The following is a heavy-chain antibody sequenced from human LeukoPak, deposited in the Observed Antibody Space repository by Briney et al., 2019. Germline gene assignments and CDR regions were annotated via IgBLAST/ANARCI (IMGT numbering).Heavy chain of an antibody. D-gene: IGHD3-3*01. V-gene: IGHV4-59*01. J-gene: IGHJ6*03. CDR3: AGQYYDFWSGYDYYYYYMDV. CDR1: GGSISSYY. Sequence: PSETLSLTCTVSGGSISSYYWSWIRQPPGKGLEWIGYIYYSGSTNYNPSLKSRVTISVDTSKNQFSLKLSSVTAADTAVYYCAGQYYDFWSGYDYYYYYMDVWGKGTTVTVSS. CDR2: IYYSGST.